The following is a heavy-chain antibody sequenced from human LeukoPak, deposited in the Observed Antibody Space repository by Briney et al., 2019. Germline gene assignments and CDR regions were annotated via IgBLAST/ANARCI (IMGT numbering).Heavy chain of an antibody. D-gene: IGHD3-16*02. V-gene: IGHV3-23*01. Sequence: GGSLRLSCAASGFTFSDSAMTWVRQVPGKGLEWVSLISSSGGNTYYADSVKGRFTISKDNSNNTLSLQMNSLRVEDTAIYYCAKDIQLSTWGLGTMVTVSS. J-gene: IGHJ3*01. CDR2: ISSSGGNT. CDR3: AKDIQLST. CDR1: GFTFSDSA.